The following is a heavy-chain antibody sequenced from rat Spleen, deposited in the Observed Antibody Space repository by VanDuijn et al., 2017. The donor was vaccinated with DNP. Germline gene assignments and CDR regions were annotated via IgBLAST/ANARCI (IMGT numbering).Heavy chain of an antibody. CDR3: ATDSYSGEDYWYFDF. J-gene: IGHJ1*01. Sequence: EVQLVESGGGLVQPGRSLKLSCAASGFTFSNYGMHWIRQAPTKGLEWVASISPSGGSTYYRDSVKGRFTISRDNAKSTLYLQMDSLRSEDTATYYCATDSYSGEDYWYFDFWGPGTMVTVSS. CDR1: GFTFSNYG. V-gene: IGHV5-19*01. D-gene: IGHD1-1*01. CDR2: ISPSGGST.